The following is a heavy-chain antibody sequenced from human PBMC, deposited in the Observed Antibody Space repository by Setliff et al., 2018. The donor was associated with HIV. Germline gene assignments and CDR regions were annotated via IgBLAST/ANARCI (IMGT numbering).Heavy chain of an antibody. CDR2: INTGNANT. D-gene: IGHD3-10*01. CDR3: ARDGRVLLRFGELAWYFDL. CDR1: GYTFTSYT. Sequence: ASVKVSCKASGYTFTSYTIHWVRQAPGQRLEWMGWINTGNANTKYSQKFQDRVTITRDTPASTAYMELSSLRSEDTAVYYCARDGRVLLRFGELAWYFDLWGRGTLVTVSS. J-gene: IGHJ2*01. V-gene: IGHV1-3*04.